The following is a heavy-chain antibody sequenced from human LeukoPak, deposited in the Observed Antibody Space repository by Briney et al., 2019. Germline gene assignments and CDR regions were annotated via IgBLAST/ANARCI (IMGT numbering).Heavy chain of an antibody. CDR2: IIPILGIA. V-gene: IGHV1-69*04. CDR1: GDTFSSYA. CDR3: ARVSRENDY. J-gene: IGHJ4*02. D-gene: IGHD3-10*01. Sequence: ASVKVSCKASGDTFSSYAISWVRQAPGQGLEWMGRIIPILGIANYAQKFQGRVTITADKSTSTAYMELSSLRSEDTAVYYCARVSRENDYWGQGTLVTVSS.